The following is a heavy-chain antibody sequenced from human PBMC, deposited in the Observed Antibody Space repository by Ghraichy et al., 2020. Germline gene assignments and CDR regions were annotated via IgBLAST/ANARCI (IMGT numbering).Heavy chain of an antibody. CDR1: EFSFSSYS. D-gene: IGHD2-8*01. CDR2: ITGSGGVT. CDR3: AKGTRVGVGSFYYYHGMDV. J-gene: IGHJ6*02. V-gene: IGHV3-23*01. Sequence: GGSLRLSCAASEFSFSSYSMSWVRQAPGKGLEWVSTITGSGGVTYYADSVKGRFTISRDNSKNTLYLQMNSLRAEDTAVYYCAKGTRVGVGSFYYYHGMDVWGQGTTVTVSS.